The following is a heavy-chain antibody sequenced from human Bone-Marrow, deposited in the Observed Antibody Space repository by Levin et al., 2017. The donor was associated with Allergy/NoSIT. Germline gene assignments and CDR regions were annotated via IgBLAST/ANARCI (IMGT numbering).Heavy chain of an antibody. CDR1: GYNLTELS. J-gene: IGHJ2*01. Sequence: GASVKVSCKVSGYNLTELSMHWIRQTPGKGLEWMGGFDPEDGETVYAQVFQGRVAMTEDTSKDTAYMELSRLRSDDTAVYYCATDTTMVEGGYFDLWGRGTLVTGSA. V-gene: IGHV1-24*01. D-gene: IGHD4/OR15-4a*01. CDR3: ATDTTMVEGGYFDL. CDR2: FDPEDGET.